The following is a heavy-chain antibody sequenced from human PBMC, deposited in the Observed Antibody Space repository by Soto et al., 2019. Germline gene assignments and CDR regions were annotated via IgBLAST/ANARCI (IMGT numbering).Heavy chain of an antibody. V-gene: IGHV4-34*01. CDR3: ARGPKGEVGGTWYYYAMDV. J-gene: IGHJ6*02. CDR2: INRSGST. Sequence: KPSETLSLTCAVYGGSFSGYYWSWIRQPPGKGLEWIGEINRSGSTNYNPSLKSRVTISVDTSKNQFSLKLNSATAADTAVYYCARGPKGEVGGTWYYYAMDVWGQGTTVTVSS. CDR1: GGSFSGYY. D-gene: IGHD1-26*01.